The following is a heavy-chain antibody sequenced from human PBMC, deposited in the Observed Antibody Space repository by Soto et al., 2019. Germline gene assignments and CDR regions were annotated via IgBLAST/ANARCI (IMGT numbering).Heavy chain of an antibody. CDR3: ARSCGGGHCYSIY. D-gene: IGHD2-21*01. J-gene: IGHJ4*02. V-gene: IGHV1-18*01. Sequence: ASVKVSCKASGSTFTSHGINWVRQAPGQGLEWMGWVSGNNDNANSAQKFQGRVTMATDTSTSTAYMELRSLRSADTAMYYCARSCGGGHCYSIYWGPGTLVTVSS. CDR1: GSTFTSHG. CDR2: VSGNNDNA.